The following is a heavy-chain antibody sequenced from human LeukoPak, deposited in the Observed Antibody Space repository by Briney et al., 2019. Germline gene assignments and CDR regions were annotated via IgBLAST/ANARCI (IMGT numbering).Heavy chain of an antibody. J-gene: IGHJ4*02. CDR2: IVVGSGNT. Sequence: SVKVSCKASGFTFTSSAVQWVRQARGQRLEWIGWIVVGSGNTNYAQKFQERVTITRDMSTSTAYMELSSLRSEDTAVYYCAAGPGVPYYYDYWGQGTLVTVSS. V-gene: IGHV1-58*01. CDR3: AAGPGVPYYYDY. CDR1: GFTFTSSA. D-gene: IGHD3-10*01.